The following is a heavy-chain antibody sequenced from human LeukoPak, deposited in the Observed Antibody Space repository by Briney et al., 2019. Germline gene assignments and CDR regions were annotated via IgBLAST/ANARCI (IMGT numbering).Heavy chain of an antibody. D-gene: IGHD3-10*01. CDR2: IYYSGST. CDR1: GGSISSHY. V-gene: IGHV4-59*11. Sequence: SETLSLTCTVSGGSISSHYWSWIRQPPGKGLEWIGYIYYSGSTSYNPSLKSRVTISVDTSKNQFSLKLSSVTAADTAVYYCARSHYGSGPFDYWGQGTLVTVSS. CDR3: ARSHYGSGPFDY. J-gene: IGHJ4*02.